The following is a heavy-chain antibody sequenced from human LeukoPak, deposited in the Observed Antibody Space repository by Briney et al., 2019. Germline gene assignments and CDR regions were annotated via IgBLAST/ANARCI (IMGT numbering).Heavy chain of an antibody. J-gene: IGHJ6*03. D-gene: IGHD3-22*01. V-gene: IGHV4-61*02. CDR2: IYTSGST. Sequence: SETLSLTCTVSGGSISSGSYYWSWIRQPAGKGLEWIGRIYTSGSTNYNPSLKSRVTISVDTSKDQFSLKLSSVTAADTAVYYCARVRWLFFDNYYYYMDVWGKGTTVTVSS. CDR3: ARVRWLFFDNYYYYMDV. CDR1: GGSISSGSYY.